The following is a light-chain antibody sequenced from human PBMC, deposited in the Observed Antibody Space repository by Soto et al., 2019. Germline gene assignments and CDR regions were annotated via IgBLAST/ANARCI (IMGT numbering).Light chain of an antibody. J-gene: IGLJ1*01. Sequence: HSALTPPPPASGFPGKSTPISGIGTTSLVGGYNFVSWYKQYPGKDPDLMIYEVNKRPSGVPDRFSGSKSGNTASLTVSGLQAEDEADYYCRSYSGSILHVFGTGTKVTVL. CDR3: RSYSGSILHV. CDR2: EVN. CDR1: TSLVGGYNF. V-gene: IGLV2-8*01.